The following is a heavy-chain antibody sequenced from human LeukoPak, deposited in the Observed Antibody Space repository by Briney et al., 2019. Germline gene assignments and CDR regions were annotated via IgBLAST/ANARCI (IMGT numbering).Heavy chain of an antibody. CDR2: ISYDGSNK. V-gene: IGHV3-30*18. Sequence: GGSLRLSCAASGFSFSNFGMHWVRQAPGKGLEWVAVISYDGSNKYYADSVKGRFTISRDNSKNTLYLQMNSLRAEDTAVYYCAKSPMGDYYGSGYYYYYGMDVWGQGTTVTVSS. CDR1: GFSFSNFG. J-gene: IGHJ6*02. CDR3: AKSPMGDYYGSGYYYYYGMDV. D-gene: IGHD3-10*01.